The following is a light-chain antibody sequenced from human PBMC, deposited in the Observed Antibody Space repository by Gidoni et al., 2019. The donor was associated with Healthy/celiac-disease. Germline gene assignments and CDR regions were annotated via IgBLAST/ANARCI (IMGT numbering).Light chain of an antibody. CDR1: QDISNY. CDR3: QQYDNLLWT. Sequence: DIEMTQSPSSLSASVGDRVTITCQASQDISNYLNWYQQKPGKAPKLLIYDASNLETGVPSRLSGSGSGTDFTFTSSSLQPEDIATYYCQQYDNLLWTFGQGTKVEIK. V-gene: IGKV1-33*01. CDR2: DAS. J-gene: IGKJ1*01.